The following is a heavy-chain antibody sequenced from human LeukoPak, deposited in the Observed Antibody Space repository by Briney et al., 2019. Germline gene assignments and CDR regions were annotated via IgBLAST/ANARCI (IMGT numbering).Heavy chain of an antibody. Sequence: GGSLRLSCAASGFTFTNAWMSWVRQAPGKGLEWVGRIKSKTNGGTTDYAASVRGRFTISRDDSKNTLYLQMNSLQTEDTAVYYCTTNNLYSSGWEGYFQHWGQGTLVTVSS. CDR2: IKSKTNGGTT. D-gene: IGHD3-10*01. CDR1: GFTFTNAW. V-gene: IGHV3-15*01. J-gene: IGHJ1*01. CDR3: TTNNLYSSGWEGYFQH.